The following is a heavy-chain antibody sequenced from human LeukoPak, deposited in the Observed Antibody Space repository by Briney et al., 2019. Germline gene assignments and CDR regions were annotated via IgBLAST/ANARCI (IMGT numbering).Heavy chain of an antibody. V-gene: IGHV1-69*13. CDR2: TIPIFGTA. Sequence: SVKVSCKASGGTFSSYAISWVRQAPGQGLEWMGGTIPIFGTANYAQKFQGRVTITADESTSTAYMELSSLRSEDTAAYYCARMRYYYDSSGSRGFDYWGQGTLVTVSS. CDR1: GGTFSSYA. CDR3: ARMRYYYDSSGSRGFDY. J-gene: IGHJ4*02. D-gene: IGHD3-22*01.